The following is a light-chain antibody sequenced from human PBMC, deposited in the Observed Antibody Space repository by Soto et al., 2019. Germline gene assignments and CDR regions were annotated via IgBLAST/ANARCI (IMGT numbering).Light chain of an antibody. V-gene: IGKV3-20*01. CDR3: HYYGTSPLYT. CDR1: QSVATSH. CDR2: EIS. J-gene: IGKJ2*01. Sequence: EIVLTQSPGTLSLSPGERATLSCRASQSVATSHLGWYQQKPGQAPRLLIYEISDRASGIPDRFSGSGSGTDVTLTISRLEPEDFAVYYCHYYGTSPLYTFGQGTKLEIK.